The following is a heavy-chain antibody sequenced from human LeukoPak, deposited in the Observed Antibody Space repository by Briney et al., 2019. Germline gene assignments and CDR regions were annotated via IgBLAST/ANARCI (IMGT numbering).Heavy chain of an antibody. V-gene: IGHV1-58*02. J-gene: IGHJ6*03. CDR2: IVVGSGNT. D-gene: IGHD3-10*01. CDR3: AASGFGFGELPSYYYYYMDV. Sequence: GTSVKVSCKASGFTFTRSAMQWVRQARGQRLEWIGWIVVGSGNTRYAQRFQERVTITRDMSTNTAYMELSSLRSEDTAVYYCAASGFGFGELPSYYYYYMDVWGKGTTVTISS. CDR1: GFTFTRSA.